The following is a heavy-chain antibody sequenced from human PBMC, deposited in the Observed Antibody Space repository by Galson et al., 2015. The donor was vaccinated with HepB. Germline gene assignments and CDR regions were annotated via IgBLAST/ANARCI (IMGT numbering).Heavy chain of an antibody. V-gene: IGHV3-64D*06. CDR1: GFTFSTYA. CDR2: ISTNGGNT. Sequence: SLRLSCAASGFTFSTYAMHWVRQAPGKGLEYVSGISTNGGNTYYADSVKGRFTISRDNSKNTLFLQMSSLKFEDTAVYYCVKDGVAARMDYWGQGTLVSVSS. D-gene: IGHD6-6*01. J-gene: IGHJ4*02. CDR3: VKDGVAARMDY.